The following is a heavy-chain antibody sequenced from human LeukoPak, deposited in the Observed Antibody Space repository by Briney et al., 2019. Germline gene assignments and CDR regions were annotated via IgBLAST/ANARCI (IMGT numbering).Heavy chain of an antibody. J-gene: IGHJ5*02. D-gene: IGHD3-22*01. CDR1: GGSISSYY. Sequence: SETLSLTCTVSGGSISSYYWSWIRQPPGKGLEWIGYLYYSGSTNYNPSLKSRVTISVDTSKNQFSLKLNPVTAAYTARYYCARAGDYYDSSGSLRRNWFDPWGQGTLVTVSS. V-gene: IGHV4-59*01. CDR3: ARAGDYYDSSGSLRRNWFDP. CDR2: LYYSGST.